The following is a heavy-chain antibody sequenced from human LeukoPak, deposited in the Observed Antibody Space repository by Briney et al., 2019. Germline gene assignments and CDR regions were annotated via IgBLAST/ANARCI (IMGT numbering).Heavy chain of an antibody. CDR1: GDSISAFY. CDR2: IYYSGST. V-gene: IGHV4-59*01. CDR3: ARIGYGSGSPTNL. D-gene: IGHD3-10*01. J-gene: IGHJ5*02. Sequence: PSETLSLTCTVSGDSISAFYWSWIRQPPGKGLEWIGYIYYSGSTNYNPSLKSRVTISIETSKNQFSLKLRSVTAADTAVYYCARIGYGSGSPTNLWGQGTLVTVSS.